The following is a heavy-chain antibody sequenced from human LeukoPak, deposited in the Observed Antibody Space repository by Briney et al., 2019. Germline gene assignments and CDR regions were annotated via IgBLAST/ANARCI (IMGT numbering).Heavy chain of an antibody. CDR2: IYHNGIT. Sequence: SETLSLTCAVSGYSVSSGFFWSWIRQPPGKGLEWIATIYHNGITHYNPSLKSRVTISVDTSKNQFSLKMSSVTAADTAVYYCTRGVALSDHGIIDSWGQGTLATVSS. V-gene: IGHV4-38-2*01. J-gene: IGHJ4*02. CDR1: GYSVSSGFF. CDR3: TRGVALSDHGIIDS. D-gene: IGHD1-1*01.